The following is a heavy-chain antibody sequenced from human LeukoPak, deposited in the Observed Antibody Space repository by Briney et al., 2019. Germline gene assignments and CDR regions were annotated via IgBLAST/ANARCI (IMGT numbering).Heavy chain of an antibody. Sequence: PGGSLRLSCAASGFTFDDYGMSWVRQARGKGLEWVTGITWNGASTGFADSVKGRFTISRDNAKNSLYLGMSSLRAEDTALYYCAREYGDYSSYFDLWGRGTLVTVSS. J-gene: IGHJ2*01. CDR1: GFTFDDYG. V-gene: IGHV3-20*04. CDR3: AREYGDYSSYFDL. CDR2: ITWNGAST. D-gene: IGHD4-17*01.